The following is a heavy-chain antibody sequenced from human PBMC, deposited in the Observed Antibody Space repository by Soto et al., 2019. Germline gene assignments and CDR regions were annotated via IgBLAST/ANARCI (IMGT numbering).Heavy chain of an antibody. V-gene: IGHV4-34*01. CDR1: GGSFSGYY. CDR2: INHSGST. J-gene: IGHJ5*02. Sequence: SETLSLTCAVYGGSFSGYYWSWIRQPPGKGLEWIGEINHSGSTNYNPSLKSRVTISVDTSKNQFSLKLSSVTAADTAVYYCARGPYYYDSSAFDPWGQGXLVTVYS. D-gene: IGHD3-22*01. CDR3: ARGPYYYDSSAFDP.